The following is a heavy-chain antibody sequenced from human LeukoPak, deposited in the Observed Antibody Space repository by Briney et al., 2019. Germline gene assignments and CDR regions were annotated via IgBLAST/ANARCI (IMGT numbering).Heavy chain of an antibody. CDR3: ARDHYPKHYDFWSGKRGLRYYYYGMDV. J-gene: IGHJ6*02. Sequence: ASVKGSCNASGGTFSSYAISWLRQAPGQGLEWMGRIIPIFGIANYAQKFQGRVTITADKSTSTAYMELSSLRSEDTAVYYCARDHYPKHYDFWSGKRGLRYYYYGMDVWGQGTTVTVSS. CDR1: GGTFSSYA. D-gene: IGHD3-3*01. V-gene: IGHV1-69*04. CDR2: IIPIFGIA.